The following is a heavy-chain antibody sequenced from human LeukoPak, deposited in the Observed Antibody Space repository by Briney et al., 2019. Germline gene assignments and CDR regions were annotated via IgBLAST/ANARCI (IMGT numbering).Heavy chain of an antibody. Sequence: ASVKVSCKASGYTFTGYYMHWVRQAPGQGLEWMGWINPNSGGTNYAQKFQGRVTMTRDTSISTAYMELSRLRSDDTAVYYCARTTYYYDSSGYDPYFDYWGQGTLVTVSS. J-gene: IGHJ4*02. CDR3: ARTTYYYDSSGYDPYFDY. CDR2: INPNSGGT. CDR1: GYTFTGYY. D-gene: IGHD3-22*01. V-gene: IGHV1-2*02.